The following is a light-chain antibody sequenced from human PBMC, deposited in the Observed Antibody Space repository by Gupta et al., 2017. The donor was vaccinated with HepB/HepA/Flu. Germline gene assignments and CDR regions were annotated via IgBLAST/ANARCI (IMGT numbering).Light chain of an antibody. J-gene: IGLJ2*01. V-gene: IGLV2-14*03. CDR3: NSYTSSSTVI. CDR1: SSDVGAYNY. Sequence: QSALTQPASVSGSPGQSITISCPGTSSDVGAYNYVSWYQQHPDKAPKVIIFDVSNRPSGVSNRFSGSKSGNTASLTISGLQAEDEADYYCNSYTSSSTVIFGGGTKLTVL. CDR2: DVS.